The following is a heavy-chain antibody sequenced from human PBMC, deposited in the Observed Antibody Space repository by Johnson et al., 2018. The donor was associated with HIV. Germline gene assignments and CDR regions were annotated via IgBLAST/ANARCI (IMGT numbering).Heavy chain of an antibody. D-gene: IGHD5-18*01. V-gene: IGHV3-15*01. J-gene: IGHJ3*02. CDR3: TTEAGIELWLIDAFDM. CDR1: QFTFSSYY. CDR2: IKSETDGGTI. Sequence: VQLVESWGGLAKPAWSPRLSCAASQFTFSSYYVRCVRQAPGKGLEWVGRIKSETDGGTIDYAAPVKGRFTISRDDSKNTLFLQMNSLKTEDTAIYYCTTEAGIELWLIDAFDMWGQGTMVTVSS.